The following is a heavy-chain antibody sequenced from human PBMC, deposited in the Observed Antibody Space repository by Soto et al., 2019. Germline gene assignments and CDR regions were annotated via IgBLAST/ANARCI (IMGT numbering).Heavy chain of an antibody. D-gene: IGHD2-15*01. V-gene: IGHV4-30-4*01. Sequence: SETLSLTCTVSGGSISSGDYYWSWIRQPPGKGLEWIGYIYYSGSTYYNPSLKSRVTISVDTSKNQFSLKLSSVTAADTAVYYCAREKYCSGGSCYFTPPDYWGQGTLVTVSS. CDR2: IYYSGST. J-gene: IGHJ4*02. CDR1: GGSISSGDYY. CDR3: AREKYCSGGSCYFTPPDY.